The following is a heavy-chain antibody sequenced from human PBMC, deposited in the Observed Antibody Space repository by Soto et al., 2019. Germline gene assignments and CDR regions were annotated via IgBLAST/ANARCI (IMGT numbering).Heavy chain of an antibody. CDR3: AHRAGDRQAG. D-gene: IGHD4-17*01. CDR2: IYWDADK. J-gene: IGHJ4*02. CDR1: GFSLNTGGVG. V-gene: IGHV2-5*02. Sequence: QITLKESGPTLVRPTQPLTLTCTFPGFSLNTGGVGVGWIRQPPGKALEWLAHIYWDADKPYSPSLESRLTAXXDTSKSQVALTMTKVDPADTATYYWAHRAGDRQAGWGQGTLGTVSS.